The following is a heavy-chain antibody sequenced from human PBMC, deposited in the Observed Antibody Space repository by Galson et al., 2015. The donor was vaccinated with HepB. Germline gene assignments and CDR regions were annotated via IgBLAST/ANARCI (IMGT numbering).Heavy chain of an antibody. J-gene: IGHJ2*01. CDR2: ISYDGSNK. Sequence: SLRLSCAASGFTFSSYGMHWVRQAPGKGLEWVAVISYDGSNKYYADSVKGRFTISRDNSKNTLYLQMNSLRAEDTAVYYCASTYYYDNSGYYGWYFDLWGRGTLVTVSS. D-gene: IGHD3-22*01. V-gene: IGHV3-30*03. CDR3: ASTYYYDNSGYYGWYFDL. CDR1: GFTFSSYG.